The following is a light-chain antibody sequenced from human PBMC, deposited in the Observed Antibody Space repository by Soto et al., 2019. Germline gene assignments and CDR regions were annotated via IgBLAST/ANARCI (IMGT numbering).Light chain of an antibody. J-gene: IGLJ3*02. CDR3: GADHGSGSNFVWV. Sequence: QLVLTQPPSASASLGASVTLTCTLSSGYSNYKVDWYQQRPGKGPRFVMRVGTGGIVGSKGDGIPDRFSVLGSGLNRYLTIKNIQEEDESDYHCGADHGSGSNFVWVFGRGTKVTVL. CDR1: SGYSNYK. V-gene: IGLV9-49*01. CDR2: VGTGGIVG.